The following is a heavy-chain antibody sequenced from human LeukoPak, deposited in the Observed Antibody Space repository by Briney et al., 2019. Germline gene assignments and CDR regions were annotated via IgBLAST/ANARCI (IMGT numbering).Heavy chain of an antibody. J-gene: IGHJ4*02. CDR1: GGSISRGGYH. CDR3: ARTIRAPAHFDY. CDR2: IYYSGST. Sequence: SETLSLTCTVSGGSISRGGYHWSWIRQQPGKGLEWIGYIYYSGSTYYNPSLKSRVTISVDTSKNQFSLKLSSVTAADTAVYYCARTIRAPAHFDYWGQGTLVTASS. V-gene: IGHV4-31*03. D-gene: IGHD5-24*01.